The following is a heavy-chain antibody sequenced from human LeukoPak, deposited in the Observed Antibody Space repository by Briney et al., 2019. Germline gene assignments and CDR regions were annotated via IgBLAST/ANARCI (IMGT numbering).Heavy chain of an antibody. D-gene: IGHD6-19*01. CDR3: ARGGAVAGTGFDY. J-gene: IGHJ4*02. CDR1: GFTFTNYV. CDR2: ISGIGDNT. Sequence: GGSLRLSCAASGFTFTNYVMSWVRQAPGKGLEWVSSISGIGDNTYYADSMKGRFTISRDNSKNTVYLQMNSLRAEDTAVYYCARGGAVAGTGFDYWGQGTLVTVSS. V-gene: IGHV3-23*01.